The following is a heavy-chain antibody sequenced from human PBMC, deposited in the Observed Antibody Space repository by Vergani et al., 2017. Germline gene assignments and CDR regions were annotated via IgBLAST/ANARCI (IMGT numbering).Heavy chain of an antibody. D-gene: IGHD1-1*01. J-gene: IGHJ5*01. CDR2: ISTHGDYT. CDR3: AKGGWNYWFDS. CDR1: GFSFTTYA. V-gene: IGHV3-23*01. Sequence: EVQLLESGGDLVQPGGSLRLSCAASGFSFTTYAMSWVRQAPGKGLEWVSTISTHGDYTRYGDSVKGRFTISGDNSKSTLYLQMNSLRAEDTAIYYGAKGGWNYWFDSWGQGTLGIVS.